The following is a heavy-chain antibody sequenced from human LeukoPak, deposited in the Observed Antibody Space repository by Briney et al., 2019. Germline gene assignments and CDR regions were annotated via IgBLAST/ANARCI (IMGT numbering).Heavy chain of an antibody. J-gene: IGHJ4*02. CDR2: IYPGDSDT. CDR1: GYSFTSYW. D-gene: IGHD3-10*01. CDR3: ARFGPRFGEFLEAGKYYFDY. V-gene: IGHV5-51*01. Sequence: GESLKISCKGSGYSFTSYWIGWVRQMPGKGLEWMGIIYPGDSDTRYSPSFQGQVTISADKSISTAYLQWSSLKASDTAMYYCARFGPRFGEFLEAGKYYFDYWGQGTLVTVSS.